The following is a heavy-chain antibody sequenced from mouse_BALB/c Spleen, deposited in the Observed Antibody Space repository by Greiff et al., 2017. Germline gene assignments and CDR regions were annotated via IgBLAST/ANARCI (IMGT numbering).Heavy chain of an antibody. CDR2: ISYDGSN. CDR3: ARVTYGNAMDY. Sequence: ESGPGLVKPSQSLSLTCSVTGYSITSGYYWNWIRQFPGNKLEWMGYISYDGSNNYNPSLKNRISITRDTSKNQFFLKLNSVTTEDTATYYCARVTYGNAMDYWGQGTSVTVSS. V-gene: IGHV3-6*02. D-gene: IGHD2-10*02. J-gene: IGHJ4*01. CDR1: GYSITSGYY.